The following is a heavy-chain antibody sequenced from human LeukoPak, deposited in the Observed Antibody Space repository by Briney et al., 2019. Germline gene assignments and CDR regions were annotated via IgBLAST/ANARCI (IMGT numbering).Heavy chain of an antibody. CDR3: ARGSSSSNYYYYYMDV. D-gene: IGHD6-6*01. CDR1: GYTFTGYY. CDR2: INSNSGGT. Sequence: GASVKVSCKASGYTFTGYYMHWVRQAPGQGLEWMGRINSNSGGTNYAQKFQGRVTMTRDTSISTAYMELSRLRSDDTAVYYCARGSSSSNYYYYYMDVWGKGTTVTVSS. J-gene: IGHJ6*03. V-gene: IGHV1-2*06.